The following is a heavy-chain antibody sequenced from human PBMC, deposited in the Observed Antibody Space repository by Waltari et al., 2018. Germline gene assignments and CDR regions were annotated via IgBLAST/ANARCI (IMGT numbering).Heavy chain of an antibody. V-gene: IGHV7-4-1*02. CDR1: GYTFTNYP. CDR2: INSDTGTP. CDR3: ARKIGDTSSAWYFDL. Sequence: QVQLVQSGSELKEPGASVKISCQASGYTFTNYPINWVRQAPGQGLEWMGWINSDTGTPTYAQGFTGRFVFSLDTSVSTAYLQISSLKAEDTAVYYCARKIGDTSSAWYFDLWGRGSLVTVSS. J-gene: IGHJ2*01. D-gene: IGHD6-6*01.